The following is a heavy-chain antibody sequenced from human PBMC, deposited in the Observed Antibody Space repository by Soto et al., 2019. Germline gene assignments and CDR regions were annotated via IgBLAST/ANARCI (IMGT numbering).Heavy chain of an antibody. Sequence: QVQLVESGGGVVQPGRSLRLSCAASGFTFSSYGMHWVRQAPGKGLEGVAVISYDGSNKYYADSVKGRFTISRDNSKNTLYLQMNSLRAEDTAVYYCAGQGSSGYFDYWGQGTLVTVS. V-gene: IGHV3-30*03. CDR2: ISYDGSNK. J-gene: IGHJ4*02. CDR1: GFTFSSYG. CDR3: AGQGSSGYFDY. D-gene: IGHD3-10*01.